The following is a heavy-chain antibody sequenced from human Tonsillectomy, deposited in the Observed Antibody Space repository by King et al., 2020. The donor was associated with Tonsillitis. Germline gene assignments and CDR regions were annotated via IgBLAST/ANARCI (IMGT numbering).Heavy chain of an antibody. D-gene: IGHD2-2*01. J-gene: IGHJ4*02. CDR1: GGSISSSSYY. CDR3: ARHLEYCSSSSCYQGGDFDY. CDR2: IYYSGTT. Sequence: LQLQESGPGLVKPSETLSLTCTVSGGSISSSSYYWGWIRQPPGKGLEWIGSIYYSGTTYYNPSLKSRITISVDTSKNQFSLKLSSVTAADTAVYYCARHLEYCSSSSCYQGGDFDYWGQGTLVTVSS. V-gene: IGHV4-39*01.